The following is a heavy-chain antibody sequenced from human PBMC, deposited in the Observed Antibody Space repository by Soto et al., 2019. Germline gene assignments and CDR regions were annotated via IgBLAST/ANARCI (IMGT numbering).Heavy chain of an antibody. Sequence: GGSLRVSCAASGFTFSSYSMNWVRQAPGKGLEWVSSISSSSSYIYYADSVKGRFTISRDNAKNSLYLKMNSLRAEDTDVYYCARDRGDTPMPFDYRGQGILLTLS. CDR1: GFTFSSYS. CDR2: ISSSSSYI. CDR3: ARDRGDTPMPFDY. V-gene: IGHV3-21*01. J-gene: IGHJ4*02. D-gene: IGHD5-18*01.